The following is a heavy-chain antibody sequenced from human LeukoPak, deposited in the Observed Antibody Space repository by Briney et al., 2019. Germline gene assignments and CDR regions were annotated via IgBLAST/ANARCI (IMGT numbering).Heavy chain of an antibody. CDR1: GGTFSSYA. Sequence: ASVKVSCKASGGTFSSYAISWVRQAPGQGLEWMGIINPSGGSTSYAQKFQGRVTMTRDTSTSTVYMELSSLRSEDTAVYYCARGLRNWFDPWGQGTLVTVSS. CDR2: INPSGGST. J-gene: IGHJ5*02. CDR3: ARGLRNWFDP. V-gene: IGHV1-46*01.